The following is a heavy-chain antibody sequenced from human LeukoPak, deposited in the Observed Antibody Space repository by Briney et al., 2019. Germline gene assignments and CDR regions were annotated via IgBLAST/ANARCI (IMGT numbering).Heavy chain of an antibody. J-gene: IGHJ6*02. D-gene: IGHD2-8*01. CDR1: GFTFSNYA. CDR3: AKDRHPDCTNGVCSVQYYYYGMDV. Sequence: PGGSLRLSCAVSGFTFSNYAMNWVRQAPGKGLQWVSGISGSGGSTYYADSVKGRFTISRDNSKNTLYLQMNSLRAEDTAVYYCAKDRHPDCTNGVCSVQYYYYGMDVWGQGTTVTVSS. CDR2: ISGSGGST. V-gene: IGHV3-23*01.